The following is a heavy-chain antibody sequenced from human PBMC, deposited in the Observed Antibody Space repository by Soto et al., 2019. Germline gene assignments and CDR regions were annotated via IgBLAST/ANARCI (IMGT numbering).Heavy chain of an antibody. CDR1: GGSISSGGYS. D-gene: IGHD5-18*01. Sequence: PSETVSLTCAVSGGSISSGGYSWSWIRQPPGKGLEWIGYIYHSGSTYYNPSLKSRVTISVDRSKNQFSLKLSSVTAADTAVYYCARVNQLWSYGMDVWGQGTTVTVSS. J-gene: IGHJ6*02. V-gene: IGHV4-30-2*01. CDR2: IYHSGST. CDR3: ARVNQLWSYGMDV.